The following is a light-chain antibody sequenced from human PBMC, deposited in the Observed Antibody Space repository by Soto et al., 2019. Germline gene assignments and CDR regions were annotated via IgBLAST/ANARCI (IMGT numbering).Light chain of an antibody. CDR2: ANN. V-gene: IGLV1-40*01. CDR3: QSYDTNLGGV. Sequence: QSVLTQPPSVSGAPGQRVTISCTGSSSNIGAGYDVHWYQQFPGTAPKLLIYANNNRPSGVPDRFSASKSGTSASLAITGLQADDEADYYCQSYDTNLGGVFGTGTQVTVL. CDR1: SSNIGAGYD. J-gene: IGLJ1*01.